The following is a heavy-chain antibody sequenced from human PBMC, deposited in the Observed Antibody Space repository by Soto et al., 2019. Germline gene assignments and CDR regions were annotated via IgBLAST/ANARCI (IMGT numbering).Heavy chain of an antibody. CDR1: GTTFSNFA. Sequence: QVRLVQSGAEVKKTASSVKVSCEASGTTFSNFAIGWVRQAPGQGLEWMGGIILPFGTPNYAQKFQGRVTISADESMTTVSMELRGLRSGDTAVYYCVRGPDYEGYFDYWGQGTLVTVSS. CDR3: VRGPDYEGYFDY. J-gene: IGHJ4*02. D-gene: IGHD3-22*01. V-gene: IGHV1-69*12. CDR2: IILPFGTP.